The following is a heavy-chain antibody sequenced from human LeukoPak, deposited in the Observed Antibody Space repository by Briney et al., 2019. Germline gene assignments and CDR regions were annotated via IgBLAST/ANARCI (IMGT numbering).Heavy chain of an antibody. CDR2: INSDGSAT. CDR1: GFPFSSYW. J-gene: IGHJ6*02. Sequence: PGGSLRLSCAASGFPFSSYWMHWVRQVPGKGLLWVSRINSDGSATIYADSVRGRCTISRDNAKNTLYLQMSGLRVEDTAVYHCASDSPYYGMDVWGQGTTVTVSS. V-gene: IGHV3-74*01. CDR3: ASDSPYYGMDV.